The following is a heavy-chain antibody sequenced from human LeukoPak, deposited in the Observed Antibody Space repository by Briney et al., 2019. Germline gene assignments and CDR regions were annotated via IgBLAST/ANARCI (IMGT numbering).Heavy chain of an antibody. CDR2: MYYSGST. CDR1: GGSISSGDYY. D-gene: IGHD3-22*01. Sequence: SETLSLTCTVSGGSISSGDYYWSWIRQPPGKGLEWTAYMYYSGSTYYNPSLKSRVTMSADTSKNQLSLKLSSVTAADTAVYYCARPYYYDSRIDPWGQGILVTVSS. CDR3: ARPYYYDSRIDP. V-gene: IGHV4-30-4*01. J-gene: IGHJ5*02.